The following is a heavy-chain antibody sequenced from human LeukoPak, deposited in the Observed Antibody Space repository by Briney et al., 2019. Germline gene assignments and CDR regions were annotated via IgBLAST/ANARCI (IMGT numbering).Heavy chain of an antibody. V-gene: IGHV3-7*04. CDR2: IKQGESER. Sequence: PGGSLRLSCAASGFTFRSYRVNWVRQAPGKGLEGVASIKQGESERYYVDSVNGRFTISRDNAKNSLYLQMNSLRAEDTAVYYCARGDNSAFDIWGQGTMVTVSS. J-gene: IGHJ3*02. D-gene: IGHD3-22*01. CDR3: ARGDNSAFDI. CDR1: GFTFRSYR.